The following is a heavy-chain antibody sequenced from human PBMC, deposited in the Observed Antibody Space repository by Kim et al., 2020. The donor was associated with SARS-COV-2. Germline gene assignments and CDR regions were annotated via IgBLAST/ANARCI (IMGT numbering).Heavy chain of an antibody. J-gene: IGHJ6*02. CDR1: GFTVSSNY. CDR2: IYSGGST. D-gene: IGHD3-9*01. CDR3: GTTIYYYYGMDV. V-gene: IGHV3-53*01. Sequence: GGSLRLSCAASGFTVSSNYMSWVRQAPGKGLEWVSVIYSGGSTYYADSVKGRFTISRDNSKNTLYLQMNSLRAEDTAVYYCGTTIYYYYGMDVWGQGTTVTVSS.